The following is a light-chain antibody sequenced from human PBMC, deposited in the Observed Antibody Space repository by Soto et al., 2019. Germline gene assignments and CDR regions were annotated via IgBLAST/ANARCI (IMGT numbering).Light chain of an antibody. CDR3: QVWHSSGDQYV. V-gene: IGLV3-21*02. CDR1: TIGSKS. J-gene: IGLJ1*01. Sequence: SYELTQPPSVSVAPGQTARGTCEGNTIGSKSVHWYQQKPGQAPILVVYDDSDRPSGIPERFSGSNSGNTATLTINRVEAGDEADYYCQVWHSSGDQYVFGPGTKLTVL. CDR2: DDS.